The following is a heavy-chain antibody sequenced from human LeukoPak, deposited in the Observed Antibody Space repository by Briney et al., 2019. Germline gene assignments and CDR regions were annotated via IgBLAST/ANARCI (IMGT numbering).Heavy chain of an antibody. CDR3: ARSSMIVNPFDY. Sequence: SETLSLTCAVSGYSISSGYYWGWTRQPPGTGLEWIGSIYHSGSTYYNPSLKSRVTISVDTSKNQFSLKLSSVTAADTAVYYCARSSMIVNPFDYWGQGTLVTVSS. V-gene: IGHV4-38-2*01. D-gene: IGHD3-22*01. J-gene: IGHJ4*02. CDR1: GYSISSGYY. CDR2: IYHSGST.